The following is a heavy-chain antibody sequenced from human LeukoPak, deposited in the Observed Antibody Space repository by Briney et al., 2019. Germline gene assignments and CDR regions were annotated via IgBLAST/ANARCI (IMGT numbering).Heavy chain of an antibody. Sequence: ASVKVSCKASGYTLTSYDINWVRQATGQGLEWKGWVSAYNGNTNYAQKLQGRVTMTTDTSTSTAYMELRSLRSDDTAVYYCARDCSSTSCYTFDYYGLDVWGQGTTVTVSS. CDR1: GYTLTSYD. V-gene: IGHV1-18*01. CDR3: ARDCSSTSCYTFDYYGLDV. J-gene: IGHJ6*02. CDR2: VSAYNGNT. D-gene: IGHD2-2*02.